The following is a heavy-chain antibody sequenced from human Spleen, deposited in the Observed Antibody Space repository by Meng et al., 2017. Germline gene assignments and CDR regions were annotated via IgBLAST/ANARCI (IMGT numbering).Heavy chain of an antibody. CDR2: INPNTGST. D-gene: IGHD1-26*01. Sequence: QVQLVQSGAEVKKPGASVKVSCKTSGYTFTGYYIHWVRQAPGQGLEWMGRINPNTGSTIYAQNFQGRVTMTGDPSISTASMDLSDLRSDDTAVYYCARRGGQLHSDYWGQGTLVTVSS. J-gene: IGHJ4*02. V-gene: IGHV1-2*06. CDR1: GYTFTGYY. CDR3: ARRGGQLHSDY.